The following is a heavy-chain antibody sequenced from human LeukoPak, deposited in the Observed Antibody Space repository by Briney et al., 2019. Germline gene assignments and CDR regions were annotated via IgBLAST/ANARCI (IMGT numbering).Heavy chain of an antibody. Sequence: PGGSLRLSCAASGFTFSSYAMHWVRQAPGKGLEWVAVISYDGSNKYYADSVKGRFTISRDNSKNTLYLQMNSLRAEDTAVYYCARESHGGYWKNWGQGTLVTVSS. V-gene: IGHV3-30*04. CDR1: GFTFSSYA. D-gene: IGHD2-15*01. CDR2: ISYDGSNK. J-gene: IGHJ4*02. CDR3: ARESHGGYWKN.